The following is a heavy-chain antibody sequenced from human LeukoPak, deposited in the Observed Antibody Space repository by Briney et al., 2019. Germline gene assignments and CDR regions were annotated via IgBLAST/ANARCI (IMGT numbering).Heavy chain of an antibody. Sequence: ASVKVSCKASGYTFTSYGISWVRQAPGQGLEWMGWINPNSGGTNYAQKFQGRVTMTRDTSISTAYMELSRLRSDDTAVYYCARDSAEVYAIFDYWGQGTLVTVSS. CDR2: INPNSGGT. CDR3: ARDSAEVYAIFDY. CDR1: GYTFTSYG. J-gene: IGHJ4*02. V-gene: IGHV1-2*02. D-gene: IGHD2-8*01.